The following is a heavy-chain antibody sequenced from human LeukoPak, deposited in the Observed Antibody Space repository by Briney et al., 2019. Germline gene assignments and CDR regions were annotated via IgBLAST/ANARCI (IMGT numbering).Heavy chain of an antibody. J-gene: IGHJ4*02. V-gene: IGHV3-7*01. CDR3: ADVLDWAY. Sequence: GGSLRLSCAASGFSFSNYWMSWVRPGPGKGLEWVATIREDGSEKYYVDSVKGRFTISRDNAKKSLYLQMNSLRAEDTALYYCADVLDWAYWGQGTLVTVSS. D-gene: IGHD3/OR15-3a*01. CDR1: GFSFSNYW. CDR2: IREDGSEK.